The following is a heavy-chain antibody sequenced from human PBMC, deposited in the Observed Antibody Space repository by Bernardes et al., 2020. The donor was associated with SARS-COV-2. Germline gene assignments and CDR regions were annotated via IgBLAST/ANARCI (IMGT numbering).Heavy chain of an antibody. D-gene: IGHD2-21*01. CDR2: ISSSSSYI. Sequence: GGSLRLSCAASGFTFSSYSMNWVRQAPGKGLEWVSSISSSSSYIYYADSVKGRFTISRDNAKNSLYLQMNSLRAEDTAVYYCARDYSWGDTNFYYFDYWGQGTLVTVSS. V-gene: IGHV3-21*01. J-gene: IGHJ4*02. CDR3: ARDYSWGDTNFYYFDY. CDR1: GFTFSSYS.